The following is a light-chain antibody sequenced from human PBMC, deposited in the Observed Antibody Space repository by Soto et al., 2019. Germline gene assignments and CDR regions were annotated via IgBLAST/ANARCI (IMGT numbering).Light chain of an antibody. CDR1: QSVSGY. J-gene: IGKJ4*01. CDR2: DAS. Sequence: EIVLTQSPATLSLSPGERATLSCRASQSVSGYLAWYQQKPGQAPRLIMYDASNRATGIPARISGSGSGTDFTLTISSLEPEDFAVYYCQQRCNWPSTVGGGTMVEIK. V-gene: IGKV3-11*01. CDR3: QQRCNWPST.